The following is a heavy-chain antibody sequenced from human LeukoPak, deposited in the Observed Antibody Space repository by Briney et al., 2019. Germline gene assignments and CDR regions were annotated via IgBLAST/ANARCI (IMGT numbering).Heavy chain of an antibody. V-gene: IGHV3-23*01. CDR2: IYGSGDTT. Sequence: GGSLRLSCAASGFTFSRYAMSWVRQTPGKGLEWVSVIYGSGDTTHQADSVKGRFTISRDNSKNTLYQQMNSLRGEDTAIYYCAKTPRIVTTTQHFDYWGQGTLVTVSS. J-gene: IGHJ4*03. CDR3: AKTPRIVTTTQHFDY. CDR1: GFTFSRYA. D-gene: IGHD5-12*01.